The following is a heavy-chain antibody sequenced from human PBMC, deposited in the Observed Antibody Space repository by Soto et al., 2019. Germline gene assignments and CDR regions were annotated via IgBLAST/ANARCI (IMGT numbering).Heavy chain of an antibody. CDR2: ISYDGSNK. J-gene: IGHJ5*02. CDR3: AKDRTYGDIVVVPAWFDP. V-gene: IGHV3-30*18. CDR1: GFTFSSYG. D-gene: IGHD2-2*01. Sequence: QVQLVESGGGVVQPGRSLRLSCAASGFTFSSYGMHWVRQAPGKGLEWVAVISYDGSNKYYADSVKGRFTISRDNSKNTLYLQMNSLRAEDTAVYYCAKDRTYGDIVVVPAWFDPWGQGTLVTVSS.